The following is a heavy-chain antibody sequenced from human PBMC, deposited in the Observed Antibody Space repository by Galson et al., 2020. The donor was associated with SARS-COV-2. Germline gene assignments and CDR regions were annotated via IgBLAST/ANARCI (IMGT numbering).Heavy chain of an antibody. CDR2: INSEGGRT. D-gene: IGHD3-16*01. J-gene: IGHJ6*02. V-gene: IGHV3-74*01. Sequence: GESLKISCAAPGFTLNTYWMHWVRQAPGKGLVWVARINSEGGRTIYADSVTGRFTISRDNAKNTLYLQMNSVRAEDTAAYFCAREGEDTWYDYVMDAWGQGTTVTVSS. CDR3: AREGEDTWYDYVMDA. CDR1: GFTLNTYW.